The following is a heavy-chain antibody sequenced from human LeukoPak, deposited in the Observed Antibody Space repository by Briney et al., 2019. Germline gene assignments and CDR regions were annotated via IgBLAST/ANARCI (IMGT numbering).Heavy chain of an antibody. V-gene: IGHV3-30*02. CDR2: IRYDGSNK. D-gene: IGHD5-18*01. J-gene: IGHJ3*02. Sequence: GGSLRLSCAASGFTFSSYGMHWVRQAPGKGLEWVAFIRYDGSNKYYADSVKGRFTISRDNSRNTVHLQMNSLRAEDTAVYYCARGSVQLAFDIWGRGTMVTVSS. CDR1: GFTFSSYG. CDR3: ARGSVQLAFDI.